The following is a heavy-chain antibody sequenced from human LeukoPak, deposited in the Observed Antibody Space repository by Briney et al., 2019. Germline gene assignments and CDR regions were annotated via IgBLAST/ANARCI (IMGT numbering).Heavy chain of an antibody. CDR2: ISSSSSYI. V-gene: IGHV3-21*01. CDR3: ARWCSSTSCYIYYMDV. CDR1: GFTFSSYS. J-gene: IGHJ6*03. D-gene: IGHD2-2*02. Sequence: PGGSLRLSCAASGFTFSSYSMNWVRQAPGKGLEWVPSISSSSSYIYYADSVKGRFTISRDNAKNSLYLQMNSLRAEDTAVYYCARWCSSTSCYIYYMDVWGKGTTVTVSS.